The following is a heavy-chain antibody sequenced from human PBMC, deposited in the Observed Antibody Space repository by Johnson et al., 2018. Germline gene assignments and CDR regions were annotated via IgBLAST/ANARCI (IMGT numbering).Heavy chain of an antibody. J-gene: IGHJ3*02. D-gene: IGHD6-19*01. V-gene: IGHV1-8*01. CDR3: ARGLGEGSSGWDDAFNI. CDR2: MNPNSGNT. Sequence: QVQLVESGAEVKKPGASVKVSCKASGYTFTSYDINWVRQATGQGPEWMGWMNPNSGNTGYAQKFQGRVTMTRNTSIRTAYMELSSLRSEDTAVYYGARGLGEGSSGWDDAFNIWGQGTMVTVSS. CDR1: GYTFTSYD.